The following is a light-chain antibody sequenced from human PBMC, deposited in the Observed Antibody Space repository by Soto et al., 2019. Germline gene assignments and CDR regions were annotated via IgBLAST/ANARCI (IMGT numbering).Light chain of an antibody. V-gene: IGKV1-39*01. J-gene: IGKJ4*01. Sequence: DIQMTQSPSSLSASVGDRVTITCRASQSISSYLNWYQQKPGKAPNLLIYAASTLQSGVPSRFSGSGSGTDFTLTISSLRPEDFTTYYCQQSFSIPLTFGGGTKVDIK. CDR3: QQSFSIPLT. CDR2: AAS. CDR1: QSISSY.